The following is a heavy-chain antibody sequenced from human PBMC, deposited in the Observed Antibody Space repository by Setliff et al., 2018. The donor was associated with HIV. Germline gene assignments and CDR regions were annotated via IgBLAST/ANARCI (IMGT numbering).Heavy chain of an antibody. CDR1: GGPFSGYY. CDR2: INHSGST. CDR3: ARGVVSVVVVAATTYYYYVMDV. D-gene: IGHD2-15*01. V-gene: IGHV4-34*01. Sequence: SETLSLTCAVYGGPFSGYYWSWIRQPPGKGLEWIGEINHSGSTNYNPSLKSRVTISVDTSKNQFSLKLSSVTAADTAVYYCARGVVSVVVVAATTYYYYVMDVWGQGTTVTVSS. J-gene: IGHJ6*02.